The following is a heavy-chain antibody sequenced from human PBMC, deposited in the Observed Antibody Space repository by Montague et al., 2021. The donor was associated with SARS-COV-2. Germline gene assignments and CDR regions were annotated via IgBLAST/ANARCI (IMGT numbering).Heavy chain of an antibody. Sequence: SETLSLTCTVSGGSISSSSYYWGWIRQPPGKGLEWIGSIYYSGSTYYNPSLKSRVTISVDTSKNQFSLKLSSVTAADTAVYCCAIEVGAMVYYYGMDVWGQGTTVTVSS. J-gene: IGHJ6*02. D-gene: IGHD1-26*01. CDR1: GGSISSSSYY. V-gene: IGHV4-39*01. CDR2: IYYSGST. CDR3: AIEVGAMVYYYGMDV.